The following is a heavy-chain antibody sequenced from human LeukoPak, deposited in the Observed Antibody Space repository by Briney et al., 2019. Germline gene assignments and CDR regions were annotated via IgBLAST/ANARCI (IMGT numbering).Heavy chain of an antibody. V-gene: IGHV3-7*01. CDR1: GFTFSSYW. CDR2: IKQDGSEK. CDR3: AREEYYGSEDAFDI. J-gene: IGHJ3*02. D-gene: IGHD3-10*01. Sequence: GGSLRLSCAASGFTFSSYWMSWVRQAPGKGLEWVANIKQDGSEKYYVDSVKGRFTISRDNAKNSLYLQMNSLRAEDTAVYYCAREEYYGSEDAFDIWGQGTMVTVSS.